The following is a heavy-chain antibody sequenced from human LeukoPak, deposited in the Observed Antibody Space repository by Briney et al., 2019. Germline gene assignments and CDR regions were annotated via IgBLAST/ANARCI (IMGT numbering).Heavy chain of an antibody. D-gene: IGHD3-10*01. CDR1: GFTFSSYA. V-gene: IGHV3-23*01. CDR2: ISGSGGST. J-gene: IGHJ4*02. CDR3: AKPWFGEQGVFDY. Sequence: GGSLRLSCAASGFTFSSYAMSWVRQAPGKGLKWVSAISGSGGSTYYADSVKGRFTISRDNSKNTLYLQMNSLRAEDTAVYYCAKPWFGEQGVFDYWGQGTLVTVSS.